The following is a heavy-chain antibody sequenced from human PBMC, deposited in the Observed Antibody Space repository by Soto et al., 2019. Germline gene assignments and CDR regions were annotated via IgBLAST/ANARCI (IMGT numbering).Heavy chain of an antibody. D-gene: IGHD6-13*01. Sequence: PSETLSLTCTVSGGSISSYYWSWIRQPPGKGLEWIGYIYYSGSTNYNPSLKSRVTISVDTSKNQFSLKLSSVTAADTAVYYCARRAAGSYYYYYGLDVWGQGTTVTVSS. V-gene: IGHV4-59*08. J-gene: IGHJ6*02. CDR2: IYYSGST. CDR1: GGSISSYY. CDR3: ARRAAGSYYYYYGLDV.